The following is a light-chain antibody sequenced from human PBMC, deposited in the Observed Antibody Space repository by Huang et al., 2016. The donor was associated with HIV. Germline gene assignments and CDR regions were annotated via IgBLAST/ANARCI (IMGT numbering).Light chain of an antibody. CDR2: DTA. CDR3: QQYDNWPPGLT. V-gene: IGKV3D-15*01. CDR1: QNVRSN. Sequence: EIVMTQSPATLSVSPGGGATLSCRASQNVRSNLAWYQQTPGQAPRLHIYDTATRASGVPARFSGRGSGTEFTLTISGLQSEDFAVYYCQQYDNWPPGLTFGGGTKVEI. J-gene: IGKJ4*01.